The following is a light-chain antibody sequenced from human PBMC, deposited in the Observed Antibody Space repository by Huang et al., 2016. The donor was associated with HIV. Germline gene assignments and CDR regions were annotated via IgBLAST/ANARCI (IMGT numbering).Light chain of an antibody. CDR3: QQPGS. V-gene: IGKV3-11*01. CDR1: QSVGGY. CDR2: DTS. J-gene: IGKJ2*01. Sequence: EIVLTQSPATLSLSPGERATPYCRASQSVGGYLAWYQQKPGQAPRRLIYDTSTRATGIPARFSGSGSETDCTLTISSLEPEDFADYYCQQPGSFGQGTKVDIK.